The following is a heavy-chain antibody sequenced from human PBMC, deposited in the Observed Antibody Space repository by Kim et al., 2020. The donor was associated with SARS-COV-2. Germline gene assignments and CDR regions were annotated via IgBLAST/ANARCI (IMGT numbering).Heavy chain of an antibody. CDR2: DT. Sequence: DTKYRPSFQGQVTISADKSISTAYLQWSSLKASDTAMYYCAVSGYGDIDVWGQGTTVTVSS. V-gene: IGHV5-51*01. CDR3: AVSGYGDIDV. D-gene: IGHD5-12*01. J-gene: IGHJ6*02.